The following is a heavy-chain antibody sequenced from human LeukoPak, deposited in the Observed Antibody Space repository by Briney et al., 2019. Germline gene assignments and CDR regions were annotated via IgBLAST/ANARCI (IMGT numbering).Heavy chain of an antibody. CDR3: AKKVVVGATSPYSDFQD. J-gene: IGHJ1*01. Sequence: GGSLRLSCVASGLTFSSYAMSWVRQAPGKGLEWVSAISGSGVTTHYAGSVKGRFSISRDNSKNTLHLQMNSLRAEDTALYYCAKKVVVGATSPYSDFQDWGQGTLVTVSS. V-gene: IGHV3-23*01. CDR2: ISGSGVTT. D-gene: IGHD1-26*01. CDR1: GLTFSSYA.